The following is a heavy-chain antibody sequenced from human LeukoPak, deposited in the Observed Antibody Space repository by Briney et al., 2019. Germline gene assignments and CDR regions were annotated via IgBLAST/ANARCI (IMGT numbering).Heavy chain of an antibody. D-gene: IGHD4-17*01. CDR3: ARDEYGDYFDY. CDR1: SGSMISYY. Sequence: SETLSLTCTVSSGSMISYYWSWVRQPPGKGLEWIAYIYSSGSTNYNPSLKSRATISLDTSKNQFSLKLTSVTAADTAVYYCARDEYGDYFDYWGQGTLVTVSS. J-gene: IGHJ4*02. V-gene: IGHV4-59*12. CDR2: IYSSGST.